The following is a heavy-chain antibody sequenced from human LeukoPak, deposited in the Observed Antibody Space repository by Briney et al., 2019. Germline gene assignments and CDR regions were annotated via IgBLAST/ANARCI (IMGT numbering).Heavy chain of an antibody. CDR3: ARADPGDAFDI. CDR2: ILYSGTT. Sequence: SQTLSLTCTVSSASISSGGYYWSWIRQPPGKGLERIAYILYSGTTYNNPSLKSRLTISMNTSKNQFSLTLSSVTAADTAVYYCARADPGDAFDIWGQGTMVTVSS. CDR1: SASISSGGYY. V-gene: IGHV4-30-4*08. J-gene: IGHJ3*02.